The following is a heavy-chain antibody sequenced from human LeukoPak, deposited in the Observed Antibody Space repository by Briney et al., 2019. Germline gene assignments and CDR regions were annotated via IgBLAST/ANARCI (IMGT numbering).Heavy chain of an antibody. Sequence: ASVKVSCKASGYTFTSYGISWVRQAPGQGLEWMGWISAYNGNTNYAQKLQGRATMTTDTSTSTAYMELRSLRSDDTAVYYCARGLTYYYGSGSYYNNNWFDPWGQGTLVTVSS. CDR3: ARGLTYYYGSGSYYNNNWFDP. J-gene: IGHJ5*02. CDR1: GYTFTSYG. CDR2: ISAYNGNT. D-gene: IGHD3-10*01. V-gene: IGHV1-18*04.